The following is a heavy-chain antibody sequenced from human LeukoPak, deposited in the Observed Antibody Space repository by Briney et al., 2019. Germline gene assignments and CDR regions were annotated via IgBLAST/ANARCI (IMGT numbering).Heavy chain of an antibody. Sequence: SETLSLTCSVSGASISSHYWSWIRQPAGKGLEWIGRIYTSGSTNYNPSLKSRVTMSVDTSKNQFSLKLSSVTAADTAVYYCAREGGSTVSLDYWGQGTLVTVSS. CDR1: GASISSHY. CDR2: IYTSGST. J-gene: IGHJ4*02. V-gene: IGHV4-4*07. D-gene: IGHD4-17*01. CDR3: AREGGSTVSLDY.